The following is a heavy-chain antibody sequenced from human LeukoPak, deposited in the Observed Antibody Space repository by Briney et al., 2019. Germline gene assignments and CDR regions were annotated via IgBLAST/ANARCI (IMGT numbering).Heavy chain of an antibody. J-gene: IGHJ4*02. CDR3: ARSENSLDY. D-gene: IGHD1-7*01. CDR1: GFTFSSYS. V-gene: IGHV3-21*01. Sequence: GGSLRLSCVASGFTFSSYSMNWVRQAPGKGLEWVSSITRSSYIYYADSVKGRFTISRDNAKNSLYLQMNSLRAEDTAIYYCARSENSLDYWGRGTLVTVSS. CDR2: ITRSSYI.